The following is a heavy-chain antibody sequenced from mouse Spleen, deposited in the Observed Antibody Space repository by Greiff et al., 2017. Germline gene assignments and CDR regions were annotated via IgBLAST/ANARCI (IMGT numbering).Heavy chain of an antibody. CDR3: ARGITTVDWFAY. J-gene: IGHJ3*01. D-gene: IGHD1-1*01. CDR1: GYTFTSYW. Sequence: VQLQQPGAELVKPGASVKLSCKASGYTFTSYWMQWVKQRPGQGLEWIGEIDPSDSYTNYNQKFKGKATLTVDTSSSTAYMQLSSLTSEDSAVYYCARGITTVDWFAYWGQGTLVTVSA. CDR2: IDPSDSYT. V-gene: IGHV1-50*01.